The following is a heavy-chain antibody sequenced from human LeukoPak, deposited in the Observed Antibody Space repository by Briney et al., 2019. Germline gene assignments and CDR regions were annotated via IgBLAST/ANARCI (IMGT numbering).Heavy chain of an antibody. Sequence: GRSLRHSCAASGFTFDDYAMHWVRQAHGKGLEWDARISWNSVRVDYADSVKGRFTISRDKAKNSLSLQMNSLRAEDTAVYYCASWTSSSSNYWGQGTLVTVSS. CDR3: ASWTSSSSNY. V-gene: IGHV3-9*01. CDR2: ISWNSVRV. CDR1: GFTFDDYA. J-gene: IGHJ4*02. D-gene: IGHD6-6*01.